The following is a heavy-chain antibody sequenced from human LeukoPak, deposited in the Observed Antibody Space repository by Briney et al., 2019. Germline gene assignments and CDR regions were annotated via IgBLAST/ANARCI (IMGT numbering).Heavy chain of an antibody. CDR1: GFTFSSYW. CDR2: INTDGSST. V-gene: IGHV3-74*01. J-gene: IGHJ4*02. CDR3: ARFLADYYDSSAPFDY. Sequence: PGGSLRLSCAASGFTFSSYWMHWVRQAPGKGLVWVSRINTDGSSTSYADSVKGRFTISRDNAKNTLYLQMNSLRAEDTAVYYCARFLADYYDSSAPFDYWGQGTLVTVSS. D-gene: IGHD3-22*01.